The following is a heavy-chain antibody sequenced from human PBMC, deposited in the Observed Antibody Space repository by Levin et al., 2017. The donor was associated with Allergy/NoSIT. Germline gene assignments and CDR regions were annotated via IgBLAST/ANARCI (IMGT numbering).Heavy chain of an antibody. Sequence: GESLKISCAASGFTFNKFWMSWIRQIPGKGLEWVANIGRDGLEKNYVDSVKGRFTISRDNAKNSLSLQMNSLRAEDTALYYCARIDRAFPGAWFWGQGTLVTVSS. V-gene: IGHV3-7*01. D-gene: IGHD2-21*01. J-gene: IGHJ4*02. CDR3: ARIDRAFPGAWF. CDR2: IGRDGLEK. CDR1: GFTFNKFW.